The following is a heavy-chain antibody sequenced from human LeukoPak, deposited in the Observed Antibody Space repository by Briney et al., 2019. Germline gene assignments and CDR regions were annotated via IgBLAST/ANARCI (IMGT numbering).Heavy chain of an antibody. CDR1: GFTFSSYA. CDR2: ISGSGGST. D-gene: IGHD2-2*01. J-gene: IGHJ4*02. Sequence: GGSLRLSCAASGFTFSSYAMSWVRQAPGKGLEWVSAISGSGGSTYYADSVKGRFTISRDNSKNTLYLQMNSLRAEDTAVYYCAKVPIGYCSSTSCYADYWGQGTPVTVSS. V-gene: IGHV3-23*01. CDR3: AKVPIGYCSSTSCYADY.